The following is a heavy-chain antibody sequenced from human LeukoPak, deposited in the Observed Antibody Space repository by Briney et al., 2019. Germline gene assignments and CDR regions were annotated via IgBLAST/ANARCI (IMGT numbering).Heavy chain of an antibody. CDR3: ATLAGDSETSDDYLLLHFDN. V-gene: IGHV4-30-4*07. D-gene: IGHD3-16*01. J-gene: IGHJ4*02. CDR2: ISYIGST. CDR1: GDSISSDGSA. Sequence: PSETLSLTCAVSGDSISSDGSAWTWIRQPPGKGLEWIGYISYIGSTHYNPSLKSRVTISRDTSKNQFSLELTSVTAADTAVCYCATLAGDSETSDDYLLLHFDNWGQGTLLTVSS.